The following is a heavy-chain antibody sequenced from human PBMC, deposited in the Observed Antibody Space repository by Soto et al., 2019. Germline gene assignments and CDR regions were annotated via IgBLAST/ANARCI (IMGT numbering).Heavy chain of an antibody. CDR2: ISSSSSTI. CDR3: ARDTVEQWLVPFDY. J-gene: IGHJ4*02. V-gene: IGHV3-48*01. D-gene: IGHD6-19*01. CDR1: GFTFSSYS. Sequence: GGSLRLSCAASGFTFSSYSMNWVRQAPWKGLEWVSYISSSSSTIYYADSVKGRFTISRDNAKNSLYLQMNSLRAEDTAVYYCARDTVEQWLVPFDYWGQGTLVTVSS.